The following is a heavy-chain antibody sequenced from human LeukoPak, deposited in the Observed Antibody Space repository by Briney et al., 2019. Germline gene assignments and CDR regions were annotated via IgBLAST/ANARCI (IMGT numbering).Heavy chain of an antibody. J-gene: IGHJ4*02. Sequence: GGSLRLSCAASGFTFSSYSMMWVRQAPGKGLEWVSYISSSDGTIYYADSVKGRFTISRDNAKNSLYLQMNSLRAEDTAVYYCAGGRYSSSSSRYWGQGTLVTVSS. CDR2: ISSSDGTI. CDR1: GFTFSSYS. V-gene: IGHV3-48*01. CDR3: AGGRYSSSSSRY. D-gene: IGHD6-6*01.